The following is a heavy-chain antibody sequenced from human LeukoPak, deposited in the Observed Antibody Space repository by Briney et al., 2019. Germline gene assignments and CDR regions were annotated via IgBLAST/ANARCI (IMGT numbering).Heavy chain of an antibody. CDR1: GFTFSSYG. V-gene: IGHV3-30*18. CDR2: IPYDGSNK. Sequence: GGSLRLSCAASGFTFSSYGMHWVRQAPGKGLEWVAVIPYDGSNKYYADSVKGRFTISRDNSKNTLYLQMNSLRAEDTAVYYCAKDKGKKAGIAAAGPFDYWGQGTLVTVSS. D-gene: IGHD6-13*01. CDR3: AKDKGKKAGIAAAGPFDY. J-gene: IGHJ4*02.